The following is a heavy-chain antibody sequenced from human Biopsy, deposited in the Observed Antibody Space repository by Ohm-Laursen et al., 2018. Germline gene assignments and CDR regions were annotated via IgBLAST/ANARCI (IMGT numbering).Heavy chain of an antibody. CDR1: GDSVTKYY. V-gene: IGHV4-59*02. CDR3: ARATNSTGWPYYYFYGMDV. CDR2: IYYSGST. D-gene: IGHD2/OR15-2a*01. Sequence: SETLSLTCSVSGDSVTKYYWSWIRQPPGKGLEWIGYIYYSGSTNYNPSLKSRVTISVDTSKNQFSLRLNSVTAADTAVYYCARATNSTGWPYYYFYGMDVWGQGTTVTVSS. J-gene: IGHJ6*02.